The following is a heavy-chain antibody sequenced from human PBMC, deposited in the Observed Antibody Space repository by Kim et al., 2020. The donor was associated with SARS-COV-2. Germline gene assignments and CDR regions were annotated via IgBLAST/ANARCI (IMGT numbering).Heavy chain of an antibody. V-gene: IGHV1-24*01. J-gene: IGHJ4*02. Sequence: ASVKVSCKVSGYTLTELSMHWVRQAPGKGLEWMGGFDPEDGETIYAQKFQGRVTMTEDTSTDTAYMELSSLRSEDTAVYYCATPVVAGPTPTFDYWGQGTLVTVSS. D-gene: IGHD6-19*01. CDR3: ATPVVAGPTPTFDY. CDR2: FDPEDGET. CDR1: GYTLTELS.